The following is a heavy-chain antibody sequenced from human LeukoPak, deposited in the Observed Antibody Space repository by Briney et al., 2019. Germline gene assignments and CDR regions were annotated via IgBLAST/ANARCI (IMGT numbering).Heavy chain of an antibody. V-gene: IGHV3-53*01. D-gene: IGHD5-18*01. J-gene: IGHJ4*02. CDR1: GFTVSSNY. CDR3: ARDQLGYSYGSALAY. Sequence: GGSLRLSFAASGFTVSSNYMSWVRQAPGQGLEWISVIYTGGSTFYADSVKGRFTVSRDNSKNTLYLQMNSLRAEDTAVYYCARDQLGYSYGSALAYWGQGTLVIVSS. CDR2: IYTGGST.